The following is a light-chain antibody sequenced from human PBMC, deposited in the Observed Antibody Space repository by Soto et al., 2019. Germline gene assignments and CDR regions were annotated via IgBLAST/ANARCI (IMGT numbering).Light chain of an antibody. J-gene: IGKJ3*01. V-gene: IGKV4-1*01. Sequence: DIVMTQSPDSLAVSLGERATMNCKCSRSVLYKSNNKNHLAWYQQKPGQPPQLIIYWASTRESGVPERFSGSGSGTDFTLTISSLEAEDVAVYYCQQYYSTPFTFGPGTKVDIK. CDR1: RSVLYKSNNKNH. CDR3: QQYYSTPFT. CDR2: WAS.